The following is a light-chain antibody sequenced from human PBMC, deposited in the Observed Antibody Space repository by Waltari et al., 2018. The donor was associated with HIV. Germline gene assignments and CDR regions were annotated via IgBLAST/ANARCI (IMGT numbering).Light chain of an antibody. J-gene: IGKJ3*01. Sequence: EIVLTQSPGTLSLSPGERATLSCRASQSVSKNYLAWYQQKSCQAPRLLIYGASSRATGIADRFSGSGSGTDFTLTISRLEPEDFAVYYCQQYGSSPCTFGPGTKVDVK. V-gene: IGKV3-20*01. CDR1: QSVSKNY. CDR3: QQYGSSPCT. CDR2: GAS.